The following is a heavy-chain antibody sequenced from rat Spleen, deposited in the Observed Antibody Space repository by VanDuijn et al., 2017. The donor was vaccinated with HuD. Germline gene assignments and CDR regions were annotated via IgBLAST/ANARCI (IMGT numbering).Heavy chain of an antibody. D-gene: IGHD1-9*01. Sequence: QVQLKESGPGLVQPSQTLSLTCSVSGFSLMDYSVHWVRQPPGKGLEWIAAVSSGGNTYYDSTLKSRLSISRDTSKSQVFLKIYSLQTEDTAIYFCTREGHTMDRATYWSAYWGQGTLVTVSS. V-gene: IGHV2-19*01. CDR3: TREGHTMDRATYWSAY. CDR1: GFSLMDYS. J-gene: IGHJ3*01. CDR2: VSSGGNT.